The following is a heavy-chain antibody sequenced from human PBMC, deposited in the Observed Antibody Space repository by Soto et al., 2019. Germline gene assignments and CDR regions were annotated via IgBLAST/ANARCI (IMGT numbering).Heavy chain of an antibody. CDR3: ARGSRRITMVRGVSRIYGMDV. J-gene: IGHJ6*02. V-gene: IGHV4-34*01. D-gene: IGHD3-10*01. CDR1: GGSFSGYY. CDR2: INHSGST. Sequence: QVQLQQWGAGLLKPSETLSLTCAVYGGSFSGYYWSWIRQPPGKGLEWIGEINHSGSTNYNPSLKSRVTISVDTSKNHFSLKLSSVTAADTAVYYCARGSRRITMVRGVSRIYGMDVWGQGTTVTVSS.